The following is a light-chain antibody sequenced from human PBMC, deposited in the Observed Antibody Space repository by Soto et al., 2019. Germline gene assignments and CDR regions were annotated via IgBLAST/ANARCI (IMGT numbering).Light chain of an antibody. Sequence: EIVLTQSPGTLSLSPGERATLSCRASQSVSSSYLAWYQQKPGQAPRLLIYGASSRATGIPDRFSGSWSGTDFTLTISRLEPEDFAVDYCQQYGSSPPLTFGGGTKVEIK. V-gene: IGKV3-20*01. CDR3: QQYGSSPPLT. J-gene: IGKJ4*01. CDR2: GAS. CDR1: QSVSSSY.